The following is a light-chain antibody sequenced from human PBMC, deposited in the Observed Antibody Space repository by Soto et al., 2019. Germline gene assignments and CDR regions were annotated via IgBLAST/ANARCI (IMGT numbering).Light chain of an antibody. V-gene: IGKV3-20*01. CDR1: QSVSSSY. Sequence: VFTQSPGTLSLSPAERATLSCRASQSVSSSYLAWYQQKPGQAPRLLIYGASSRATGIPDRFSGSGSGTDFTLTISRLEPEDFAVYYCQQYGSSPQTFGQGTKVDIK. CDR2: GAS. CDR3: QQYGSSPQT. J-gene: IGKJ1*01.